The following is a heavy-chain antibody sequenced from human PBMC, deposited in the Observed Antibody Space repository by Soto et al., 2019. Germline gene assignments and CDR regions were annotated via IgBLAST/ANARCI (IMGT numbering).Heavy chain of an antibody. CDR1: GDTSLSRYY. CDR3: ARPRARGQDPFDY. Sequence: SETLCLTWTGAGDTSLSRYYWGLIRQHPGMGLEWIGSIYFSGTTYYNPSLKSRVTISVDTSKNQCSLNLNSVTAADTAVYYCARPRARGQDPFDYCGRGSLVTGS. V-gene: IGHV4-39*01. J-gene: IGHJ4*02. CDR2: IYFSGTT.